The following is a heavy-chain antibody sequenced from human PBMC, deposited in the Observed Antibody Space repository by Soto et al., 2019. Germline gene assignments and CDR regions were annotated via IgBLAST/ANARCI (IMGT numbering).Heavy chain of an antibody. D-gene: IGHD3-3*01. V-gene: IGHV3-21*01. CDR1: GFTFSRYA. J-gene: IGHJ5*02. CDR3: TRGSGFGAPRGS. Sequence: AGGSLTLSRAASSGFTFSRYAMNCVRQAPGKGLEWVSSISSSSYYIYYAESVKGRFTISRDNAKNSLYLQMNSLRADDTAMYYCTRGSGFGAPRGSWGQGTLVTVSS. CDR2: ISSSSYYI.